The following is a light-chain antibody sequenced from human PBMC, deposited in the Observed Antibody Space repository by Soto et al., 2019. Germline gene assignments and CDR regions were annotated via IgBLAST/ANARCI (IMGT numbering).Light chain of an antibody. J-gene: IGKJ3*01. V-gene: IGKV3-20*01. Sequence: EIVLTQSPGTLSLSPGERATLSCRASQSVSSNYLAWYQQKPGPAPRLLISAASSRATGIPYRFSGSGSGTDFTLTISGLEPEDFAVYYCQQYGSSPFAFGPGTKVDIK. CDR3: QQYGSSPFA. CDR2: AAS. CDR1: QSVSSNY.